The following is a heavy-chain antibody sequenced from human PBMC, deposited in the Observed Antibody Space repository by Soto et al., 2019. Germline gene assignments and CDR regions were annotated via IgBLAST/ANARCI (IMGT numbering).Heavy chain of an antibody. J-gene: IGHJ5*02. CDR2: IIPIFGTA. Sequence: VASVKVSCKASGGTFSSYAISWVRQAPGQGLEWIGGIIPIFGTANYAQKFQGRVTITADESTSTAYMELSSLRSEDTAVYYCARVFGNWFDPWGQGTLVTVSS. CDR3: ARVFGNWFDP. V-gene: IGHV1-69*13. CDR1: GGTFSSYA. D-gene: IGHD3-16*01.